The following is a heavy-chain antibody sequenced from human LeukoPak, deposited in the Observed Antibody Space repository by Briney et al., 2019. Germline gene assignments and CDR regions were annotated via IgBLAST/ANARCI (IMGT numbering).Heavy chain of an antibody. CDR3: ARDLASWATHFDY. V-gene: IGHV1-2*02. CDR2: INPNSGGT. J-gene: IGHJ4*02. D-gene: IGHD2-2*01. Sequence: ASVKVSCKASGYTFTVYYMHWVRQAPGQGLEWMGWINPNSGGTNYAQKFQGRVTMTRDTSISTVNMEMSRLRSDDTAVYYCARDLASWATHFDYWGQGTLVTVSS. CDR1: GYTFTVYY.